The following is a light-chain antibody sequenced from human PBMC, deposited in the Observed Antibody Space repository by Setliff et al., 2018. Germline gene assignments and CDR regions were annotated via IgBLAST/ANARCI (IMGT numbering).Light chain of an antibody. Sequence: QSALTQPPSASGTPGQRVTISCSGSSSNIGSKTVNWYQQLPGTAPKLLISQDSQRPSGVPDRFSGSKSGTSASLAISGLQSEDEADYYCAAWDASLNEVVFGGGTKVTVL. V-gene: IGLV1-44*01. CDR3: AAWDASLNEVV. J-gene: IGLJ2*01. CDR2: QDS. CDR1: SSNIGSKT.